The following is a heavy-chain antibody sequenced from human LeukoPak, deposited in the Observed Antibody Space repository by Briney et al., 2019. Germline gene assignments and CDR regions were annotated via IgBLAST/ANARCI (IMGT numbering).Heavy chain of an antibody. CDR1: GFTFSSSA. CDR3: ARARGAIVVVPAALDY. CDR2: ISSSSSTI. V-gene: IGHV3-48*01. Sequence: GGSLRLSCAASGFTFSSSAMNWVRQAPGKGLEWVSYISSSSSTIYYADSVKGRFTISRDNAKNSLYLQMNSLRAEDTAVYYCARARGAIVVVPAALDYWGQGTLVTVSS. J-gene: IGHJ4*02. D-gene: IGHD2-2*01.